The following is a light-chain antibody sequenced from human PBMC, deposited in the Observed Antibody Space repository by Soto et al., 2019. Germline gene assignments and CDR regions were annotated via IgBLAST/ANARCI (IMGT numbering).Light chain of an antibody. CDR1: QSVLYSSNNKNY. Sequence: DIVMTQSPDSLAVSLGERATINCKSSQSVLYSSNNKNYLAWYQQKPGQPPKLLIYWASTRESGVPDRFSGSGSVTDFTITISRLQAEDVAVYYCQQYYLTPPTTFGGGTKVEIK. CDR2: WAS. J-gene: IGKJ4*01. V-gene: IGKV4-1*01. CDR3: QQYYLTPPTT.